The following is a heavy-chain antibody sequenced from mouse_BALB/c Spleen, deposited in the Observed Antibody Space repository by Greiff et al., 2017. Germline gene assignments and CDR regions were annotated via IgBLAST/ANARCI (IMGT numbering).Heavy chain of an antibody. CDR2: IYPGDGDT. CDR1: GYTFTSYW. Sequence: QVQLKQSGAELARPGASVKLSCKASGYTFTSYWMQWVKQRPGQGLEWIGAIYPGDGDTRYTQKFKGKATLTADKSSSTAYMQLSSLASEDSAVYYCARERGGAYWGQGTLVTVSA. J-gene: IGHJ3*01. CDR3: ARERGGAY. V-gene: IGHV1-87*01.